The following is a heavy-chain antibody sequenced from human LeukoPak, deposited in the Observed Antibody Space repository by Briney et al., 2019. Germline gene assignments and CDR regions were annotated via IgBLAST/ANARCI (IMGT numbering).Heavy chain of an antibody. CDR2: IYYSGST. J-gene: IGHJ3*02. V-gene: IGHV4-39*01. D-gene: IGHD3-22*01. CDR1: GGSISSSSYY. Sequence: PSETPSLTCTVSGGSISSSSYYWGWIRQPPGKGLEWIGSIYYSGSTYYNPSLKSRVTISVDTSKNQFSLKLSSVTAADTAVYSCARHRMYYYDSSGRGVADAFDIWGQGTMVTVSS. CDR3: ARHRMYYYDSSGRGVADAFDI.